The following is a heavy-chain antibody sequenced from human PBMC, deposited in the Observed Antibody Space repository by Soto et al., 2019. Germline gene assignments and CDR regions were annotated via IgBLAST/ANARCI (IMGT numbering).Heavy chain of an antibody. V-gene: IGHV3-48*01. CDR2: ISSSSSTI. J-gene: IGHJ3*02. CDR3: AREAPAYDILTGYPGADAFDI. CDR1: GFTFSSYS. D-gene: IGHD3-9*01. Sequence: GGSLRLSCAASGFTFSSYSMNWVRQAPGKGLEWVSYISSSSSTIYYADSVKGRFTISRDNAKNSLYLQMNSLRAEDTAVYYCAREAPAYDILTGYPGADAFDIWGQGTMVTVSS.